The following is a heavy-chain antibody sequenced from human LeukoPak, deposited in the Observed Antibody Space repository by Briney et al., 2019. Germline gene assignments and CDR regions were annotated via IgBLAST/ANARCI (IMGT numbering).Heavy chain of an antibody. CDR3: ALWWDYFRFQH. D-gene: IGHD2-8*02. CDR1: GCARRTRGVG. CDR2: IYWDDDK. Sequence: ESGPTLVNPTQTLTLTCTFSGCARRTRGVGVGWIRQPPGKALEWLSLIYWDDDKRYSPSLKSRLTITTDTSKNQVVLTMTNMDPVDTATYYCALWWDYFRFQHWGQGTLVTVSS. V-gene: IGHV2-5*02. J-gene: IGHJ1*01.